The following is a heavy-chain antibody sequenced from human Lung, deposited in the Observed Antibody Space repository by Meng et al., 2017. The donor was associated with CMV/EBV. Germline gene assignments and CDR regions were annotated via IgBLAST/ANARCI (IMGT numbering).Heavy chain of an antibody. CDR1: GGTFRKYS. J-gene: IGHJ4*02. CDR3: ARVGGTMVKNGYFDY. D-gene: IGHD4/OR15-4a*01. V-gene: IGHV1-69*05. Sequence: SVXVSXKASGGTFRKYSISWVRQAPGQGLEWMGGILPIFGIAKIAQNFQGRVTITTDGSTSTAYMEVSSLRSEDTAVYYCARVGGTMVKNGYFDYWGRGXLVTVSS. CDR2: ILPIFGIA.